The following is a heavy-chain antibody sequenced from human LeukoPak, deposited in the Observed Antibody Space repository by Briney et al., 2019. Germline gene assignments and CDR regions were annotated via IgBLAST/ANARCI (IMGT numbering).Heavy chain of an antibody. CDR3: ARDQALTIFGVAYIYYGMDV. Sequence: GASVKVSCKASGYTFTSYYMLWVRQAPGQGLEWMGIINPSGGSTSYAQKFQGRVTMTRDTSTSTVYMELSSLRSEDTAVYYCARDQALTIFGVAYIYYGMDVWGQGTTVTVSS. V-gene: IGHV1-46*01. CDR2: INPSGGST. J-gene: IGHJ6*02. CDR1: GYTFTSYY. D-gene: IGHD3-3*01.